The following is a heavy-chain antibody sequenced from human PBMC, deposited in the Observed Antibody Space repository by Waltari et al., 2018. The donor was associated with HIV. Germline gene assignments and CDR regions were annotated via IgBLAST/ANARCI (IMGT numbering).Heavy chain of an antibody. V-gene: IGHV3-66*02. CDR2: IYSGGRT. Sequence: EVQLVESGGGLVQPGGSLRLSCAASGFTVSSNYMSWVRQAPGKGLEWVSVIYSGGRTYYADSVKGRFTISRDNSKNTLYLQMNSLRAEDTAVYYCARDGGSTSSTWFDPWGQGTLVTVSS. CDR3: ARDGGSTSSTWFDP. D-gene: IGHD2-2*01. J-gene: IGHJ5*02. CDR1: GFTVSSNY.